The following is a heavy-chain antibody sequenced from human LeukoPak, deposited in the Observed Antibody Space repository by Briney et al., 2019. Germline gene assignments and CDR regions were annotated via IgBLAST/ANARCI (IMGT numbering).Heavy chain of an antibody. CDR2: IYYRGNT. D-gene: IGHD5-24*01. J-gene: IGHJ4*02. Sequence: SETLSLTCTVSGGSISSSSFYWGWIRQPPGKGLEWIGSIYYRGNTYYNPSLKSRVTISVDTSKNQFSLKLSSVTAADTAVYYCARSRDGYISTFDYWGQGTLITVSS. CDR1: GGSISSSSFY. CDR3: ARSRDGYISTFDY. V-gene: IGHV4-39*01.